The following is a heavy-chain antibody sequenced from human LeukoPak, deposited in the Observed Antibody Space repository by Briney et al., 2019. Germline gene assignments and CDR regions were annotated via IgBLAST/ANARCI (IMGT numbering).Heavy chain of an antibody. CDR2: IYIGGNT. J-gene: IGHJ4*02. CDR3: ARGGKGIAVAGFDY. Sequence: PGGSLRLSCAASGFTVSTNYMSWVRQAPGKGLEWVSVIYIGGNTYYADSVKGRFTISRDNAKNSLYLQMNSLRAEDTAVYYCARGGKGIAVAGFDYWGQGTLVTVSS. D-gene: IGHD6-19*01. V-gene: IGHV3-66*01. CDR1: GFTVSTNY.